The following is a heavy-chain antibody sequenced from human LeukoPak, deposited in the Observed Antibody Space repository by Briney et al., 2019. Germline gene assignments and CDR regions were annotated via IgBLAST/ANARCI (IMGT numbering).Heavy chain of an antibody. J-gene: IGHJ4*02. CDR2: IYRGGST. Sequence: GGSLRLSCAASGFTVSINYMSWVRQAPGKGLEWVSVIYRGGSTYYADSVKGRFTISRDNSKNTLYLQMNSLRAEDTAVYYCSTYRWQYDSSGYDYWGQGTLVAVSS. D-gene: IGHD3-22*01. CDR3: STYRWQYDSSGYDY. V-gene: IGHV3-53*05. CDR1: GFTVSINY.